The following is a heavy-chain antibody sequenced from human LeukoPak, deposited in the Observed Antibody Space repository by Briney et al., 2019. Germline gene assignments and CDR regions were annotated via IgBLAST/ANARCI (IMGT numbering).Heavy chain of an antibody. V-gene: IGHV3-15*07. CDR3: STPSF. J-gene: IGHJ4*02. CDR2: IKSKTDGGTI. CDR1: GFIFTNGW. Sequence: GSLRLSCSTSGFIFTNGWMKWVRQAPGEGLEWVGRIKSKTDGGTIDYAAPVKGRFTITRDDSKNTLYLQMDNLKTEDTAIYYCSTPSFWGQGTLVTVSS.